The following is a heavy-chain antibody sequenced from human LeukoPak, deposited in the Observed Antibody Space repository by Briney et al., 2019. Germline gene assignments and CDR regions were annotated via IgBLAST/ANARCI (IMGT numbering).Heavy chain of an antibody. CDR1: GFTFSTYW. D-gene: IGHD3-10*01. CDR3: ARAKPPMVLDH. Sequence: GSLRLPCAASGFTFSTYWMNWVRQAPGKGLEWVANIKPDGSEGYYVDSVKGRFTLSRDNAQNSLYLQMNSLRDDDTAVYYCARAKPPMVLDHWGQGTLVTVSS. J-gene: IGHJ4*02. V-gene: IGHV3-7*03. CDR2: IKPDGSEG.